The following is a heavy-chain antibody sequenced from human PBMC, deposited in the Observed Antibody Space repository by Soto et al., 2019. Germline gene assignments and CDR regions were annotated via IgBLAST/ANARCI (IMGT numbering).Heavy chain of an antibody. CDR3: ARGGIAVAGKNYYYGMDV. D-gene: IGHD6-19*01. Sequence: ASVEVSCKAPGYTFTGYYMHWVLQAPGQGLEWMGWINPNSGGTNYAQKFQGWVTMTRDTSISTAYMELSRLRSDDTAVYYCARGGIAVAGKNYYYGMDVWGQGTTVTVSS. CDR2: INPNSGGT. CDR1: GYTFTGYY. J-gene: IGHJ6*02. V-gene: IGHV1-2*04.